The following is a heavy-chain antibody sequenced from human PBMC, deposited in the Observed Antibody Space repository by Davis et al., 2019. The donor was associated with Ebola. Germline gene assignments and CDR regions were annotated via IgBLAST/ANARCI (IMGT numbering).Heavy chain of an antibody. V-gene: IGHV3-48*03. Sequence: GESLKISCAASGFTFSSYEMNWVRQAPGKGLEWVSYISSSGSTIYYADSVKGRFTISRDNAKNSLYLQMNSLRAEDTAVYYCASLIIVVVENWFDPWGQGTLVTVSS. J-gene: IGHJ5*02. CDR3: ASLIIVVVENWFDP. D-gene: IGHD2-21*01. CDR2: ISSSGSTI. CDR1: GFTFSSYE.